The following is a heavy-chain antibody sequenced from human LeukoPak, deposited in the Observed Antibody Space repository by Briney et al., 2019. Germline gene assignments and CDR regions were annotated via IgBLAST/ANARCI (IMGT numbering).Heavy chain of an antibody. CDR2: INPNSGGT. D-gene: IGHD2-15*01. CDR3: ARVDRAGHDRTNYCSGGSCYSHNWFDP. CDR1: GYTFTGYY. J-gene: IGHJ5*02. Sequence: ASVKVSCKASGYTFTGYYMHWVRQAPGQGLEWMGWINPNSGGTNYAQKFQGRVTMTRDTSISTAYMELSRLRSDDTAVYYCARVDRAGHDRTNYCSGGSCYSHNWFDPWGQGTLVTVSS. V-gene: IGHV1-2*02.